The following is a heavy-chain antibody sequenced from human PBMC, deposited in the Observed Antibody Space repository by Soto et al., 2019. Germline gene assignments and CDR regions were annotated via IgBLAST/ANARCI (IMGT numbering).Heavy chain of an antibody. Sequence: GGSLRLSCAASGFTFSSYAMSWVRQAPGKGLEWVSAISGSGGSTYYADSVKGRFTISRDNSKNTLYLQMNSLRAEDTAVYYCAKVEGGVLMVYAKGPYYYYMDVWGKGTTVTVSS. CDR1: GFTFSSYA. CDR3: AKVEGGVLMVYAKGPYYYYMDV. J-gene: IGHJ6*03. D-gene: IGHD2-8*01. V-gene: IGHV3-23*01. CDR2: ISGSGGST.